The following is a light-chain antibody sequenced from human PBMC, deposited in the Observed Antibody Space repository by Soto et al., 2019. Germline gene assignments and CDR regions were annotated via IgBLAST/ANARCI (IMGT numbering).Light chain of an antibody. CDR3: QQRSDWPYT. V-gene: IGKV3-11*01. Sequence: EIVLTQSPATLSLSPVERATLSCRASQSVSSYLAWYQQKPGQAPRLLIYDTSTRATGIPARFSGRGSGTDFTLNISSLEPEDFAVYYCQQRSDWPYTFGQGTKLESK. J-gene: IGKJ2*01. CDR1: QSVSSY. CDR2: DTS.